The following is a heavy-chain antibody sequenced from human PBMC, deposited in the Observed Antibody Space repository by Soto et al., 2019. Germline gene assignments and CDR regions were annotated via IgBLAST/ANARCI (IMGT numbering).Heavy chain of an antibody. Sequence: SVKVSCKASGGTFSSYAISWVRQAPGQGLEWMGGIIPIFGTANYAQKFQGRVTITADESTSTAYMELSSLRSEDTAVYYCARAYCGGDCYRYYYGMDVWGQGTTVT. V-gene: IGHV1-69*13. CDR2: IIPIFGTA. CDR1: GGTFSSYA. CDR3: ARAYCGGDCYRYYYGMDV. D-gene: IGHD2-21*02. J-gene: IGHJ6*02.